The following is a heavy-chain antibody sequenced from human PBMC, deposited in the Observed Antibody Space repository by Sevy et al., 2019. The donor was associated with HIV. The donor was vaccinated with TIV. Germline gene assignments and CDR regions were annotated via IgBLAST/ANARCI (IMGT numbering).Heavy chain of an antibody. J-gene: IGHJ4*02. CDR3: ARVSTFPDY. CDR1: GFTFSSYS. V-gene: IGHV3-48*02. Sequence: GGSLRLSCAASGFTFSSYSMNWVRQAPGKGLEWVSYISSSSSTIYYADSVKGRFTISRDNAKNSLYLQMNSLRDGDTAVYYCARVSTFPDYWGQGTLVTVSS. CDR2: ISSSSSTI. D-gene: IGHD1-26*01.